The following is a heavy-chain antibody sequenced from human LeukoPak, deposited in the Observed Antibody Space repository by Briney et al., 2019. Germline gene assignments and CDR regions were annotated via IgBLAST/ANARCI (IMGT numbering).Heavy chain of an antibody. CDR2: IRQDGGAK. CDR3: ARSAILPPLYGAFDI. D-gene: IGHD2-21*01. Sequence: GGSLRLSCAASGFILTTYTMNWVRQAPGEGLEWVANIRQDGGAKNYVDSVKGRFTISRDNSKNTLYLQMNSLRAEDTAVYYCARSAILPPLYGAFDIWGQGTMVTVSS. V-gene: IGHV3-7*01. CDR1: GFILTTYT. J-gene: IGHJ3*02.